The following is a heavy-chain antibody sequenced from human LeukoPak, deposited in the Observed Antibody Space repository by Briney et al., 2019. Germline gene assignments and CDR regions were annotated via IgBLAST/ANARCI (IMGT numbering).Heavy chain of an antibody. CDR3: ARVTTGSYYSDH. CDR1: GVSISSFY. V-gene: IGHV4-4*07. D-gene: IGHD1-26*01. J-gene: IGHJ4*02. CDR2: IYTRGST. Sequence: SSETLSFTCTVSGVSISSFYWNWIRQPAGKGLEWIGRIYTRGSTNYNPSLKSRVTMSVDTSKNQLSLKLRSVTAADTAVYYCARVTTGSYYSDHWGQGTLVTVSS.